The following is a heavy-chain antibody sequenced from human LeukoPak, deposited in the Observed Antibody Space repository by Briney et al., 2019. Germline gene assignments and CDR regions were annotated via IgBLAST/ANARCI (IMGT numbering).Heavy chain of an antibody. CDR1: GFTFSSYS. J-gene: IGHJ4*02. V-gene: IGHV3-48*02. Sequence: GGSLRLSCAASGFTFSSYSMNWVRQAPGKGLEWVSYISSSSTIYYADSVKGRFTISRDNAKNSLYLQMNSLRDEDTAVYYCARSRTTVNDYWGQGTLVTVPS. CDR2: ISSSSTI. D-gene: IGHD4-17*01. CDR3: ARSRTTVNDY.